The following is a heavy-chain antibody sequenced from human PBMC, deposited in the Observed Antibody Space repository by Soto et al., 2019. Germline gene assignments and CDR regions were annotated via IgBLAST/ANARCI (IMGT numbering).Heavy chain of an antibody. D-gene: IGHD1-1*01. CDR3: ARDTTGGFDY. Sequence: GGSLRLSCAASGFTFRSYAMHWVRQAPGKGLEWVAVISYDGSNKYYADSVKGRFTISRDNSKNTLYLQMNSLRAEDTAVYYCARDTTGGFDYWGQGTLVTVSS. CDR2: ISYDGSNK. V-gene: IGHV3-30-3*01. CDR1: GFTFRSYA. J-gene: IGHJ4*02.